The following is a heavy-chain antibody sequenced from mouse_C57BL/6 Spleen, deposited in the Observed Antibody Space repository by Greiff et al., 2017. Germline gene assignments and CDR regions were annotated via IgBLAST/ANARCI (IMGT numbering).Heavy chain of an antibody. Sequence: EVQLQQSGPELVKPGASVKMSCKASGYTFTDYNMHWVKQSPGKSLEWIGYINPNNGGTSYNQKFKGKATLTVNKSSSTAYMELRSLTSEDSAVYYCARSFITTVVTDLNFDYWGQGTTLTVSS. D-gene: IGHD1-1*01. CDR1: GYTFTDYN. CDR2: INPNNGGT. J-gene: IGHJ2*01. V-gene: IGHV1-22*01. CDR3: ARSFITTVVTDLNFDY.